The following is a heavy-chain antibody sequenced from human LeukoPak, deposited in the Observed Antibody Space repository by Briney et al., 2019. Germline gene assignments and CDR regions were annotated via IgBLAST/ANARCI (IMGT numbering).Heavy chain of an antibody. Sequence: GGSLRLSCAASGFTFSSFAMTWVRQAPGKGLEWVSGISGSGDITYYADSVEGRFTISRDNSKNTVYLQMNSLRAEDTAVYYCVTEYDFWTGRGAFDIWGQGTMVTVSS. J-gene: IGHJ3*02. D-gene: IGHD3-3*01. CDR1: GFTFSSFA. V-gene: IGHV3-23*01. CDR2: ISGSGDIT. CDR3: VTEYDFWTGRGAFDI.